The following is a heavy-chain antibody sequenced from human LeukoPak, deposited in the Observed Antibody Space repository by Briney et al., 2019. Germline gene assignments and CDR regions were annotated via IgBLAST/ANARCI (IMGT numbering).Heavy chain of an antibody. V-gene: IGHV3-23*01. J-gene: IGHJ4*02. Sequence: GGSLRLSCAASGFTFSHYAMSWVRQAPGKGLEWVSTISGSGESTYYADSVEGRFTISRDNSESTMYLQMNSLRAEDTAVYYCARVRWGGLYYFDYWGQGTLVTVSS. CDR3: ARVRWGGLYYFDY. D-gene: IGHD3-16*01. CDR2: ISGSGEST. CDR1: GFTFSHYA.